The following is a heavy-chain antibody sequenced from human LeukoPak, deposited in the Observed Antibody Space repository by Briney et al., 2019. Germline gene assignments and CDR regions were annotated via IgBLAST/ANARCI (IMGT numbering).Heavy chain of an antibody. V-gene: IGHV3-48*04. CDR3: AREGKQYSSGWFGGV. J-gene: IGHJ4*02. D-gene: IGHD6-19*01. Sequence: SGGSLRLSCAASGFTFSSYAMSWVRQAPGKGLEWVSYISRSSDTIYYADSVKGRFTISRDNAKNSLYLQMNSLRAEDTAVYYCAREGKQYSSGWFGGVWGQGTLVTVSS. CDR2: ISRSSDTI. CDR1: GFTFSSYA.